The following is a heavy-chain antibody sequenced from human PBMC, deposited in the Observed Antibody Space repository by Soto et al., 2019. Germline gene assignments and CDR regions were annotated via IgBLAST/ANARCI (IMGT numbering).Heavy chain of an antibody. Sequence: QVQLVESGGGVVQPGRSLRLSCAASGFTFSSYGMHWVRQPPGKGLEWVAVIWYDGSNKYYADSVKGRFTISRDNSKNALYLQMNSRRAEDTAVYYCARDNSSSWYGQTNWFDPWGQGTLVTVSS. CDR3: ARDNSSSWYGQTNWFDP. CDR1: GFTFSSYG. CDR2: IWYDGSNK. J-gene: IGHJ5*02. V-gene: IGHV3-33*01. D-gene: IGHD6-13*01.